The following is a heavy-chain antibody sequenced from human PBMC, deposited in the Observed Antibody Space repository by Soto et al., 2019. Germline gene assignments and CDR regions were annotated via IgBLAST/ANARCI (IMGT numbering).Heavy chain of an antibody. Sequence: QVQLQQSGPGLVKPSQTLSLTCAISGDSVSSSSAAWSWIRQSPSRGLEWLGRTYYRSKWYNYYVASVESRITFYADISKNQFSLPLNSVTPEDTAVYYCARDVGDYVGWFHPWGQETLVIVSS. J-gene: IGHJ5*02. CDR3: ARDVGDYVGWFHP. CDR1: GDSVSSSSAA. D-gene: IGHD4-17*01. CDR2: TYYRSKWYN. V-gene: IGHV6-1*01.